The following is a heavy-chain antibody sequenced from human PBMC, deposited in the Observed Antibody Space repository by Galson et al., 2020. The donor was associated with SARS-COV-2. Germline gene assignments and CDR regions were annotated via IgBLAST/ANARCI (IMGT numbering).Heavy chain of an antibody. Sequence: GGSLSLSCAASGFTFSSYAMPWVRQAPGKGLEWVAVISYDGSNKYYADSVKGRFTISSDNSKNTLYLQMNSLRAEDTAVYYCAREGIMVRGFDYWGQGTLVTVSS. CDR1: GFTFSSYA. CDR2: ISYDGSNK. J-gene: IGHJ4*02. D-gene: IGHD3-10*01. CDR3: AREGIMVRGFDY. V-gene: IGHV3-30*04.